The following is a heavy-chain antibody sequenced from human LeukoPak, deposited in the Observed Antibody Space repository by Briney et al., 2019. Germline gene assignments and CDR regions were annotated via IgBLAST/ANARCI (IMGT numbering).Heavy chain of an antibody. D-gene: IGHD6-19*01. CDR3: ARERIAVPDWFDP. Sequence: PGGSLRLSCAASGFTFSSYWMHWVRQAPGKGLVGVSCINSEGSSTSYADSVKGRFTISRDDAKNTLYLQMNSLRAEDTAVYYCARERIAVPDWFDPWGQGTLVTVCS. J-gene: IGHJ5*02. CDR2: INSEGSST. V-gene: IGHV3-74*01. CDR1: GFTFSSYW.